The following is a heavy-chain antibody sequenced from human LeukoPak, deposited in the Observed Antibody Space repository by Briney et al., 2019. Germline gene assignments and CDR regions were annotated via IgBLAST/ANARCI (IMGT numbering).Heavy chain of an antibody. D-gene: IGHD1-1*01. V-gene: IGHV3-21*01. CDR2: INSGSTYM. Sequence: GSLRLSCGASGFYFSGYSMNWARQAPGKGLEWVASINSGSTYMYYGDSVKGRFTISRDNAKNSLHLQMDSLRVEDTAVYFCARVEATTGRNYHYYYMDVWGKGTTVTVSS. CDR3: ARVEATTGRNYHYYYMDV. J-gene: IGHJ6*03. CDR1: GFYFSGYS.